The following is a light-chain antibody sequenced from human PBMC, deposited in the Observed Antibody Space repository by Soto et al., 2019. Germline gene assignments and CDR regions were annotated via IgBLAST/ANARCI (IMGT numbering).Light chain of an antibody. Sequence: QSALTQPASVSGSPGQSITISCTGTSSDVGGYNYVSWYQQHPGKAPKLMIYDVSNRPSGVSNRFSDSKSGNTASLTISGLQAEDEADYYCSSYTGSSTLLYVFGTGTKVTVL. CDR3: SSYTGSSTLLYV. CDR1: SSDVGGYNY. J-gene: IGLJ1*01. V-gene: IGLV2-14*01. CDR2: DVS.